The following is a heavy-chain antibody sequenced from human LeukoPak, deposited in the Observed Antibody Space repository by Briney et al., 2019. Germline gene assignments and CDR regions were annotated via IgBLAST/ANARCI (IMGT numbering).Heavy chain of an antibody. V-gene: IGHV4-59*01. J-gene: IGHJ3*02. Sequence: PSETLSLTCTVSGGSISSYYWSWLRQPPGKELEWIGYIYHTGSTNYNSSLKSRVTISVDTSKNQFSLKLTSVTAADTAVYYCARGATDWRTSGAFDIWGQGTMVTVSS. D-gene: IGHD1-1*01. CDR3: ARGATDWRTSGAFDI. CDR2: IYHTGST. CDR1: GGSISSYY.